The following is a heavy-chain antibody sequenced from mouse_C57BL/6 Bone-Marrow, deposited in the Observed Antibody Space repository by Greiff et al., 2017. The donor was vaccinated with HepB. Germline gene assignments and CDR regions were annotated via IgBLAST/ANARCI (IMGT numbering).Heavy chain of an antibody. CDR3: AMDYYGSSYGFAY. Sequence: QVQLQQSGAELVKPGASVKISCKASGYAFSSYWMNWVKQRPGKGLEWIGQIYPGDGDTNYNGKFKGKATLTADKSSSTAYMQLSSLTSEDSAVYFCAMDYYGSSYGFAYWGQGTLVTVSA. D-gene: IGHD1-1*01. CDR1: GYAFSSYW. V-gene: IGHV1-80*01. CDR2: IYPGDGDT. J-gene: IGHJ3*01.